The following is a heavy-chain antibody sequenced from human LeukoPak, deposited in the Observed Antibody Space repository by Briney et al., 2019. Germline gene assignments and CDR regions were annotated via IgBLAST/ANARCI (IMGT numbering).Heavy chain of an antibody. D-gene: IGHD6-13*01. CDR2: IYYSGST. CDR3: ARDLGQQLAIDY. V-gene: IGHV4-59*12. CDR1: GGSISSYY. Sequence: SETLSLTCTVSGGSISSYYWSWIRQPPGKGLEWIGYIYYSGSTNYNPSLKSRVTISVDTSKNQFSLKLSSVTAADTAVYYCARDLGQQLAIDYWGQGTLVTVSS. J-gene: IGHJ4*02.